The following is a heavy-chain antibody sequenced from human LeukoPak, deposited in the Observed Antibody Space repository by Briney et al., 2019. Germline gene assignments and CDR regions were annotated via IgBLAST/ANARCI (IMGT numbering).Heavy chain of an antibody. Sequence: PGASVKVSCKASGDTFSSYAISWVRQAPGQGLEWLGGIIPIFGTANYAQKFQGSFTITADKSTSTAYLELRSLRSDDTAVYYCARVGFGSWTFFYYYMDVWGKGTTVTISS. CDR1: GDTFSSYA. J-gene: IGHJ6*03. D-gene: IGHD6-13*01. CDR3: ARVGFGSWTFFYYYMDV. CDR2: IIPIFGTA. V-gene: IGHV1-69*06.